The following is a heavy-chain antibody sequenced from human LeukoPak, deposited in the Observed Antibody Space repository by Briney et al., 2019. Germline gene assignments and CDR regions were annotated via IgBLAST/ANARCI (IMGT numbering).Heavy chain of an antibody. CDR2: IYYSGST. CDR3: ARGVAVATTPMDY. D-gene: IGHD6-19*01. CDR1: GGSISSYY. V-gene: IGHV4-59*01. J-gene: IGHJ4*02. Sequence: SETLSLTCTVSGGSISSYYWSWIRQPPGKGLEWIGYIYYSGSTNYNPSLTSRVTMSVDTSTNQFSLKLSSVSAADTAVYYCARGVAVATTPMDYWGQGTLVTVSS.